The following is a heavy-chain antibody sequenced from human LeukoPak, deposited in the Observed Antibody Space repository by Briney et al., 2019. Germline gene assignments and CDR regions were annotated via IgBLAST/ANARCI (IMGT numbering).Heavy chain of an antibody. D-gene: IGHD3-22*01. CDR2: ISSSSSYI. Sequence: GGSLRLSCAASGLTFIDAWMTWVRQAPGKGLEWVSSISSSSSYIYYADSVKGRFTISRDNAKNSLYLQMNSLRAEDTAVYYCARDRDDSSGEEGFDPWGQGTLVTVSS. J-gene: IGHJ5*02. CDR1: GLTFIDAW. CDR3: ARDRDDSSGEEGFDP. V-gene: IGHV3-21*01.